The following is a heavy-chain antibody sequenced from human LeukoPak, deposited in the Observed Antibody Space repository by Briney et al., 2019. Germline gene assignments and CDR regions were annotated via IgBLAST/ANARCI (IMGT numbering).Heavy chain of an antibody. CDR2: ISAYNGNT. CDR1: GYTFTSYG. D-gene: IGHD3-10*01. Sequence: ASVKVSCKASGYTFTSYGISWVRQAPGQGLEWMGWISAYNGNTNYAQKLQGRVTMTTDTSTSTAYMELRSLRSDDTAVYYCARKYGWGIFYNGEVDYGGQGTLVTVPS. J-gene: IGHJ4*02. V-gene: IGHV1-18*01. CDR3: ARKYGWGIFYNGEVDY.